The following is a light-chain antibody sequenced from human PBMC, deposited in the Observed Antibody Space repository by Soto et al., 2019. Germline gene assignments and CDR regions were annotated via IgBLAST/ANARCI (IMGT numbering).Light chain of an antibody. V-gene: IGKV3-20*01. Sequence: EIVLTQSPGTLSLSPGERATLSCRASQSVSSSYLAWYQQKPGQAPRLLIYGASSRATGIPDRFSGSGSGTDFTLTISRLEPEDFAVYYCPQYGSSSSTFGGGTKVEIK. CDR3: PQYGSSSST. CDR2: GAS. J-gene: IGKJ4*01. CDR1: QSVSSSY.